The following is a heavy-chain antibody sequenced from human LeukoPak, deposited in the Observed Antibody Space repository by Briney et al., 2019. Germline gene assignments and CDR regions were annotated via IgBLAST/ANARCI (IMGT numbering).Heavy chain of an antibody. CDR3: ARDRGRYYDSRGFYWGYYFDS. CDR2: ISSSSSYI. CDR1: GFTFSSYS. V-gene: IGHV3-21*04. D-gene: IGHD3-22*01. J-gene: IGHJ4*02. Sequence: GGSLRLSCAASGFTFSSYSMNWVRQAPGKGLEWVSSISSSSSYIYYADSVKGRFTISRDNFKDTLYLQMSSVRDDDTAVYYCARDRGRYYDSRGFYWGYYFDSWGQGILVTVST.